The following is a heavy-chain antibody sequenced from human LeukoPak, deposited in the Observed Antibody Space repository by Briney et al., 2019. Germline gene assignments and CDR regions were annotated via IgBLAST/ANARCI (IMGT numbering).Heavy chain of an antibody. D-gene: IGHD6-19*01. CDR3: ARESSGRFFDY. V-gene: IGHV3-66*01. CDR1: GFIVSSHY. J-gene: IGHJ4*02. CDR2: IYAGGST. Sequence: PGGSLRLSCAASGFIVSSHYMSWVRQAPGKGLEGVSLIYAGGSTSYADSVKGRFTISRDNSKNTLYLEMNSLTAEDTAVFFCARESSGRFFDYWGQGTLVTVSS.